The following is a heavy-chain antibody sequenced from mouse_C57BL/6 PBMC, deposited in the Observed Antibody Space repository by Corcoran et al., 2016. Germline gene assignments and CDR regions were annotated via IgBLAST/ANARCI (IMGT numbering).Heavy chain of an antibody. Sequence: QIQLVQSGPELKKPGDTVKISCKASGYTFTTYGMSWVKQAPGKGLKWMGWINTYSGVPTYADDFTGRFAFSLETSARTAYLQINNLKNEDTATYFCAKHYGSSYVPWVAYWGQGTLVTVSA. D-gene: IGHD1-1*01. CDR1: GYTFTTYG. J-gene: IGHJ3*01. CDR3: AKHYGSSYVPWVAY. CDR2: INTYSGVP. V-gene: IGHV9-3*01.